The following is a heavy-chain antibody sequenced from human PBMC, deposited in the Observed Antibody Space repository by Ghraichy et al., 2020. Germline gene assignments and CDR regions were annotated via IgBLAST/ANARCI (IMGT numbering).Heavy chain of an antibody. CDR3: VRDGSSGWHLDY. J-gene: IGHJ4*02. V-gene: IGHV3-7*01. CDR1: GFTFSGYW. CDR2: MKHDLTEP. D-gene: IGHD6-19*01. Sequence: GALRLSCIASGFTFSGYWMSWVRQAPGKGLGWVANMKHDLTEPYCIDSVKGRFTVSRDNAKNSLYLQMNSLRAEDTALYYCVRDGSSGWHLDYWGQGTLVTVSS.